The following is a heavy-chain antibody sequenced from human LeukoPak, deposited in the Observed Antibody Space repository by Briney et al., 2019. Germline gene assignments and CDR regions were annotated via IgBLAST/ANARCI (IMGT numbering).Heavy chain of an antibody. J-gene: IGHJ4*02. Sequence: SETLSLTCTVSGGSISSSSYYWGWIRQPPGKGLEWIGSIYYSGSTYYNPSLKSQVTISVDTSKNQFSLKLSSVTAADTAVYYCAGVMTLAAAGPSALDYWGQGTLVTVSS. D-gene: IGHD6-13*01. CDR1: GGSISSSSYY. CDR3: AGVMTLAAAGPSALDY. V-gene: IGHV4-39*07. CDR2: IYYSGST.